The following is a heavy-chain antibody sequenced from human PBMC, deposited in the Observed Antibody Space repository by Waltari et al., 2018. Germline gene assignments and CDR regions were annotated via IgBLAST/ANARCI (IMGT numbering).Heavy chain of an antibody. CDR1: GGSTISYY. J-gene: IGHJ4*02. Sequence: QVQLQESGPGLVKPSETLSLTCTVAGGSTISYYCSWIRQPPGKGLEWIGYIYHSGSTNYHPSLKSRVTISVGTSKNHFSLKLSSVTAADTAVYYCARGGWHYFDYWGQGTLVTVSS. V-gene: IGHV4-59*01. CDR3: ARGGWHYFDY. CDR2: IYHSGST. D-gene: IGHD3-22*01.